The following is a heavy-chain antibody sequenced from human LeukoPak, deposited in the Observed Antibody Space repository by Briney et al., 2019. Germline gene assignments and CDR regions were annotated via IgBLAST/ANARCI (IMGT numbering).Heavy chain of an antibody. CDR2: ISSSGSTI. D-gene: IGHD2-2*01. J-gene: IGHJ3*02. CDR3: ARDFVGYCSSTSCHDVFDI. V-gene: IGHV3-11*01. Sequence: GGSLRLSCAASGFTFSDYYMSWIRQAPRKGLEWVSYISSSGSTIYYADSVKGRFTISRDNAKNSLYLKMNSLRAEDTAVYYCARDFVGYCSSTSCHDVFDIWGQGTMVTVYS. CDR1: GFTFSDYY.